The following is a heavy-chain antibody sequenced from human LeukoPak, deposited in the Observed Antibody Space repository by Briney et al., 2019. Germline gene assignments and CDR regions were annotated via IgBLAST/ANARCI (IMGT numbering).Heavy chain of an antibody. CDR3: ARRPGDFWSGNWFDP. V-gene: IGHV4-39*01. CDR2: IYYSGST. Sequence: SETLSLTCTVSGGSISSSSYYWGWIRQPPGKGLEWIGSIYYSGSTYYNPSLKSRVTISVDTSKNQFSLKLGSVTAADTAVYYCARRPGDFWSGNWFDPWGQGTLVTVSS. D-gene: IGHD3-3*01. J-gene: IGHJ5*02. CDR1: GGSISSSSYY.